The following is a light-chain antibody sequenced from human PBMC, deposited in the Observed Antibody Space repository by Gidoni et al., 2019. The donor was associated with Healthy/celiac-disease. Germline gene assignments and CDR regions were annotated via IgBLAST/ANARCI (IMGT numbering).Light chain of an antibody. V-gene: IGKV3-11*01. CDR1: QSVSSY. J-gene: IGKJ1*01. Sequence: IVLTQSPATLSLSPGERATLSCRASQSVSSYLAWYHQKPGQAPRLLIYDASNRATGIPARFSGSGSGTDFTLTISSLEPEDFAVYYCQQRSSWPRTFGQGTKVEIK. CDR3: QQRSSWPRT. CDR2: DAS.